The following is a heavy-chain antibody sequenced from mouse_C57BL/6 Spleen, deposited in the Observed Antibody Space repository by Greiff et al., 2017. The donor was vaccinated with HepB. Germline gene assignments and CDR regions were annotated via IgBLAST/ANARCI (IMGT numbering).Heavy chain of an antibody. CDR3: ARGGGNPAMDY. CDR1: GYTFTSYG. J-gene: IGHJ4*01. CDR2: IYPRSGNT. Sequence: QVHVKQSGAELARPGASVKLSCKASGYTFTSYGISWVKQRTGQGLEWIGEIYPRSGNTYYNEKFKGKATLTADKSSSTAYMELRSLTSEDSAVYFCARGGGNPAMDYWGQGTSVTVSS. V-gene: IGHV1-81*01. D-gene: IGHD2-1*01.